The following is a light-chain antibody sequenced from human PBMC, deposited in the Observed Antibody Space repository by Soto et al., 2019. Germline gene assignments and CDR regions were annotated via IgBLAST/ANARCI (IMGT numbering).Light chain of an antibody. J-gene: IGKJ2*01. CDR1: LGIASG. CDR2: DAS. Sequence: AIQLTQSPSSLAASTGDRVTITCRASLGIASGLAWYQQKPGKAPKLLIQDASSLESGVPSRFSGSGSGTDFTLTISSLQPEDFATYHCQQVNSYPFTFGGGTKLEI. CDR3: QQVNSYPFT. V-gene: IGKV1-13*02.